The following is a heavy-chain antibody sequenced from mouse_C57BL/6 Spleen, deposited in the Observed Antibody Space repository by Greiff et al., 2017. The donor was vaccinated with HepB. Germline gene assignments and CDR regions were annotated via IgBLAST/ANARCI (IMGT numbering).Heavy chain of an antibody. CDR1: GFTFTDYY. Sequence: DVKLVESGGGLVQPGGSLSLSCAASGFTFTDYYMSWVRQPPGKALEWLGFIRNKANGYTTEYSASVKGRFTISRDNSQSILYLQRNALRAEDSATYYCARSFSLGSSLDYWGQGTTLTVSS. CDR2: IRNKANGYTT. CDR3: ARSFSLGSSLDY. D-gene: IGHD1-1*01. J-gene: IGHJ2*01. V-gene: IGHV7-3*01.